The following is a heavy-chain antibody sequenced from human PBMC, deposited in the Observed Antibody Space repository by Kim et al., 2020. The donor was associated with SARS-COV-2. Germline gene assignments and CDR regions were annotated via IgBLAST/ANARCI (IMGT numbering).Heavy chain of an antibody. CDR2: IYYSGST. CDR3: ARDSLLLLYDSSGYKQNYYYYGMDV. CDR1: GGSISSSSYY. D-gene: IGHD3-22*01. Sequence: SETLSLTCTVSGGSISSSSYYWGWIRQPPGKGLEWIGSIYYSGSTYYNPSLKSRVTISVDTSKNQFSLKLSSVTAADTAVYYCARDSLLLLYDSSGYKQNYYYYGMDVWGQGTTVTVSS. J-gene: IGHJ6*02. V-gene: IGHV4-39*07.